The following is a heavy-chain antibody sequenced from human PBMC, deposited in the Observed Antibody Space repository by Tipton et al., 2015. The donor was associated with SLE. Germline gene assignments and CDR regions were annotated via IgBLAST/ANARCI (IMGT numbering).Heavy chain of an antibody. V-gene: IGHV3-21*03. CDR3: ARGGYYYGSGSPDVFDI. D-gene: IGHD3-10*01. CDR1: GFTFSSYE. CDR2: ISSSSSYI. J-gene: IGHJ3*02. Sequence: SLRLSCAASGFTFSSYEMNWVRQAPGKGLEWVSSISSSSSYIYYADSVKGRFTISRDNAKNSLYLQMNSLRAEDTAVYYCARGGYYYGSGSPDVFDIWGQGTMVTVSS.